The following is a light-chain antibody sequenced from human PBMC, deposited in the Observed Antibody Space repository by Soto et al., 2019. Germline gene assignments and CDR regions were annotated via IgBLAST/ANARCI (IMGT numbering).Light chain of an antibody. Sequence: EIVMTQSPDILSVSPGDRATLSCRASQFIGSDLAWYQQRPGQAPRLLIYGSSTRAPGTPDRFSGSGSGTDFTLTISSLQSEDFAIYYCQQYNMWPPITFGQGTRLEI. V-gene: IGKV3-15*01. CDR3: QQYNMWPPIT. J-gene: IGKJ5*01. CDR1: QFIGSD. CDR2: GSS.